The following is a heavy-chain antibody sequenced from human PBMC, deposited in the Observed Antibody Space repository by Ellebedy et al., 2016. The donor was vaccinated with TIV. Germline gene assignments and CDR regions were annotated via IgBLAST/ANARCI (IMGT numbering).Heavy chain of an antibody. D-gene: IGHD3-10*01. V-gene: IGHV3-23*01. CDR2: IIDSAIHT. J-gene: IGHJ4*02. CDR3: ARDQGYGSGSFPGFDY. Sequence: PGGSLRLSCGASGFTFSSYAMSWVRQAPGKGLEWVASIIDSAIHTYYADSVKGRFTISRDNSNNTLYLQMHSLTPEDTSVYYCARDQGYGSGSFPGFDYWGQGALVTVSS. CDR1: GFTFSSYA.